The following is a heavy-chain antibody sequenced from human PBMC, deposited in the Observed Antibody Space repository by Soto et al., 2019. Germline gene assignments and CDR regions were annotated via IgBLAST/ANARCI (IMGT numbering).Heavy chain of an antibody. V-gene: IGHV3-7*01. CDR2: IKQDGSEK. J-gene: IGHJ6*02. D-gene: IGHD2-15*01. CDR1: GFTFSSYW. Sequence: LRLSCAASGFTFSSYWMSWVRQAPGKGLEWVANIKQDGSEKYYVDSVKGRFTISRDNAKNSLYLQMNSLRAEDTAVYYCARVGGGTLYYYYGMDVWGQGTTVTVSS. CDR3: ARVGGGTLYYYYGMDV.